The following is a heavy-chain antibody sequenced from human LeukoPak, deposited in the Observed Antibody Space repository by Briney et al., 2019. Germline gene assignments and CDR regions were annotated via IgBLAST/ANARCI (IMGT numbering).Heavy chain of an antibody. D-gene: IGHD3-10*01. J-gene: IGHJ4*02. Sequence: ASVKVSCKASGYTFTGYYMHWVRQAPGQGLEWMGWINPNSGGTNYAQKFQGRVTMTRDTSISTAYMELSRLRSDDTAVYYCARDIEWFGELLTDYWGLGTLVTVSS. V-gene: IGHV1-2*02. CDR3: ARDIEWFGELLTDY. CDR2: INPNSGGT. CDR1: GYTFTGYY.